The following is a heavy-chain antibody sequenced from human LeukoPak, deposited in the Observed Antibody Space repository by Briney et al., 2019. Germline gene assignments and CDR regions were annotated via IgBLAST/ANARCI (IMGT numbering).Heavy chain of an antibody. Sequence: SETLSLTCTVSGGSISSSSYYWGWIRQPPGKGLEWIGYIYHSGSTYYNPSLKSRVTISVDRSKNQFSLKLSSVTAADTAVYYCARTSTVTTYFFDYWGQGTLVTVSS. V-gene: IGHV4-39*07. CDR3: ARTSTVTTYFFDY. D-gene: IGHD4-17*01. CDR2: IYHSGST. CDR1: GGSISSSSYY. J-gene: IGHJ4*02.